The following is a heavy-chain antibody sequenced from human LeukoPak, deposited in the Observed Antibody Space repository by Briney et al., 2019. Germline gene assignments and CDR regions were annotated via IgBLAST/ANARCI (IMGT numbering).Heavy chain of an antibody. CDR1: GFTFSNYD. D-gene: IGHD6-19*01. CDR2: ISHDGTKK. CDR3: AKSRLPYGSASYVRD. Sequence: GKSLRLSCEASGFTFSNYDMHWVRQGPGKGLEWLAVISHDGTKKDYADSVKGRFTISRDDSENTLYLQMNSLRAEDTADYYCAKSRLPYGSASYVRDWGQGTLVTVSS. J-gene: IGHJ4*02. V-gene: IGHV3-30*18.